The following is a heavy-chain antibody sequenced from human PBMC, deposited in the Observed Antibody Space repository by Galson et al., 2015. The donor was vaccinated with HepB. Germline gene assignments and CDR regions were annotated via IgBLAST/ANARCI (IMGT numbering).Heavy chain of an antibody. Sequence: SETLSLTCTVSGGSISTYYWTWIRQPPGKGLEWLAYLRPSGNTDYNPSIKSRPTMSVDTSKNQFSLKMTSVTAADTAVYYCARSGTGTKGTYWYFELRGRGTLVTVSS. CDR1: GGSISTYY. CDR2: LRPSGNT. V-gene: IGHV4-59*01. D-gene: IGHD1-7*01. J-gene: IGHJ2*01. CDR3: ARSGTGTKGTYWYFEL.